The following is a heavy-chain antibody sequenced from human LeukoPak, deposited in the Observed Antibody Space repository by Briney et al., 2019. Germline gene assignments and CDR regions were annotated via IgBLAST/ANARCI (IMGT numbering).Heavy chain of an antibody. Sequence: SETLSLTCTVSGGSSSSYYWSWIRQPPGKGLEWIGYIYHSGSTNYNPSLTSRVTISVDTSKNQFSLKLSSVTAADTAVYYCARLARSRWLQLANFDYWGQGTLVTVSS. V-gene: IGHV4-59*12. J-gene: IGHJ4*02. CDR3: ARLARSRWLQLANFDY. CDR2: IYHSGST. D-gene: IGHD5-24*01. CDR1: GGSSSSYY.